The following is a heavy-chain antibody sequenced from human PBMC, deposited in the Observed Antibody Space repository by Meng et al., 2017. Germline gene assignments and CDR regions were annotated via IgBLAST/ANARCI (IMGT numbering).Heavy chain of an antibody. CDR2: INHSGST. Sequence: QLQQWGRGLLKPSATLSLPCAVYGWSFSGYYWSWIRQPPGKGLEWIGEINHSGSTNYNPSLKSRVTISVDTSKNQFSLKLSSVTAADTAVYYCARVLDPVLVEFDYWGQGTLVTVSS. J-gene: IGHJ4*02. CDR3: ARVLDPVLVEFDY. D-gene: IGHD3/OR15-3a*01. V-gene: IGHV4-34*01. CDR1: GWSFSGYY.